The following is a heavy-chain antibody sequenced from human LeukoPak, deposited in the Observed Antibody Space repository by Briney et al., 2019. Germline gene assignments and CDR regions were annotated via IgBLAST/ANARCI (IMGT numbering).Heavy chain of an antibody. J-gene: IGHJ4*02. CDR2: ISGSGGST. CDR3: AKLLFGLYDSSGSTFDY. CDR1: GFTFSSYA. V-gene: IGHV3-23*01. Sequence: HPGGSLRLSCAASGFTFSSYAMSWVRQAPGKGLEWVSAISGSGGSTYYADSVKGRFTISRDNSKNTLYLQMNSLRAEDTAVYYCAKLLFGLYDSSGSTFDYWGQGTLVTVSS. D-gene: IGHD3-22*01.